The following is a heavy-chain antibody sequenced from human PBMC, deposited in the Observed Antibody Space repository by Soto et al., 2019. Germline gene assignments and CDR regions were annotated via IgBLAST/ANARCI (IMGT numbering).Heavy chain of an antibody. CDR3: GRGVTNIIYYYYYYMDV. Sequence: SETLSLTCTVSGGSISSSSYYWGWIRQPPGKGLEWIGSIYYSGSTYYNPSLKSRVTISVDTSKNQFSLKLSSVTAADTAVYYCGRGVTNIIYYYYYYMDVWGKGTTVTVSS. CDR1: GGSISSSSYY. J-gene: IGHJ6*03. D-gene: IGHD4-17*01. CDR2: IYYSGST. V-gene: IGHV4-39*01.